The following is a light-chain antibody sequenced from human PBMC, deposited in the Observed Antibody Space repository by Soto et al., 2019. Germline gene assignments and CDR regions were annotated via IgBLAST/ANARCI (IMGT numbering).Light chain of an antibody. J-gene: IGKJ1*01. CDR3: QQYSSSRT. CDR1: QSVSSN. V-gene: IGKV3-20*01. CDR2: GGS. Sequence: EIVMTQSPATLSVSPGERATLSCRASQSVSSNLAWYQQKPGQAPRLLIYGGSSRATGIPVRFSGSGSATDFTLTITRLEPEDFAMYYCQQYSSSRTFGQGTKVDIK.